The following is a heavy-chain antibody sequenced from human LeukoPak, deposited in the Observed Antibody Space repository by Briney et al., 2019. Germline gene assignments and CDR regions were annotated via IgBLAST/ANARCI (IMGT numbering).Heavy chain of an antibody. CDR1: GFTFSSYA. CDR3: TKARYSDNWSGQD. J-gene: IGHJ4*02. CDR2: ITNSGGST. V-gene: IGHV3-23*01. Sequence: PGGSLRLSCAASGFTFSSYAMTWVRQAPGKGLECVSGITNSGGSTFYADFVKGRFTIFRDNSRNTLYLQMNSLRAEDAAVYYCTKARYSDNWSGQDWGQGTLVTVSS. D-gene: IGHD1-20*01.